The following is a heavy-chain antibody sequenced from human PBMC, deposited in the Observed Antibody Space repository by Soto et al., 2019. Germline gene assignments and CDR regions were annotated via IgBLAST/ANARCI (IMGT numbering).Heavy chain of an antibody. CDR2: IYYSGST. Sequence: SETLSLTCTVSGGSISSYYWSWIRQPPGKGLEWIGYIYYSGSTNYNPSLKSRVTISVDTSKNQFSLKLSSVTAADTAVYYCARDGVRVRGVTPGFDPWGQGTLVTVSS. V-gene: IGHV4-59*01. CDR3: ARDGVRVRGVTPGFDP. CDR1: GGSISSYY. D-gene: IGHD3-10*01. J-gene: IGHJ5*02.